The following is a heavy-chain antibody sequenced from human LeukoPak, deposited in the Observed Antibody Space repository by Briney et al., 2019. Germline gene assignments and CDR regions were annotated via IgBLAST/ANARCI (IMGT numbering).Heavy chain of an antibody. CDR3: AGGAQWLSFDS. D-gene: IGHD3-22*01. CDR2: INYSGST. CDR1: GGSISSSSYY. J-gene: IGHJ4*02. V-gene: IGHV4-61*05. Sequence: SETLSLTCTVSGGSISSSSYYWGWIRQSPGKGLEWIGYINYSGSTNYNPSLKSRVTISVDTSTNQFSLKLSSVTAADTAVYYCAGGAQWLSFDSWGRGTLVTVSS.